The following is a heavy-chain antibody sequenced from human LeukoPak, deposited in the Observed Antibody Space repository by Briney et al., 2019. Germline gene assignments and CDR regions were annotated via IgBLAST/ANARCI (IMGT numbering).Heavy chain of an antibody. CDR1: GYTFTGYY. J-gene: IGHJ4*02. V-gene: IGHV1-2*02. Sequence: ASVKVSCKASGYTFTGYYIHWVRQAPGRGLEWMGWINPDTGDTHSAQKFQGRVTMTRDTSISTAYMELSRLRSDDTAVYYCATYDSSGYYLDYWGQGTLVTVSS. CDR3: ATYDSSGYYLDY. CDR2: INPDTGDT. D-gene: IGHD3-22*01.